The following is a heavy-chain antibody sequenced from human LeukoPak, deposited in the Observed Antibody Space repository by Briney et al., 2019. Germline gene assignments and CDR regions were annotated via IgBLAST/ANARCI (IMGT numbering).Heavy chain of an antibody. CDR2: ISGSSLYI. Sequence: PGGSLRLSCSASGFSFSTYTMNWVRQAPGKGLEWVSSISGSSLYIYYADSLKGRFTISRDNAKNSLYLQMNSLRAEDTAVYYCARVEASGYDYGAFDYWGQGTLVTVSS. V-gene: IGHV3-21*01. CDR3: ARVEASGYDYGAFDY. CDR1: GFSFSTYT. J-gene: IGHJ4*02. D-gene: IGHD5-12*01.